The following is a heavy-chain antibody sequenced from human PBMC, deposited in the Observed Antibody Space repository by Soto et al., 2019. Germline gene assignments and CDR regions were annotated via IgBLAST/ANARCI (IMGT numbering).Heavy chain of an antibody. CDR3: ARIRYYDSSHRPLNWFDR. Sequence: QVTLKESGPVLVKPTETLTLTCTVSGFSLSNARMGVSWIRQPPGKALEWLAHIFSNDEKDYSTSLKSRLTISRDAAKRQVVLTMTNMDPVHTATYYCARIRYYDSSHRPLNWFDRWGQGTLVTVSS. D-gene: IGHD3-22*01. V-gene: IGHV2-26*01. J-gene: IGHJ5*02. CDR2: IFSNDEK. CDR1: GFSLSNARMG.